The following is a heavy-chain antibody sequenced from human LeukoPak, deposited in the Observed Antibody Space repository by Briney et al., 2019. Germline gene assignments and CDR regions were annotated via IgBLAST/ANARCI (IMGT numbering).Heavy chain of an antibody. D-gene: IGHD1-20*01. CDR2: ISFDGSNK. Sequence: GRSLRLSCAASGFTFSSYAMHWVRQAPGKGLEWVAVISFDGSNKYYADSVKGRFTISRDNSKNTLYLQMNGLRAEDPAVYYCARDRWYNWNEGYLDYWGQGTLVTVSS. J-gene: IGHJ4*02. V-gene: IGHV3-30*07. CDR3: ARDRWYNWNEGYLDY. CDR1: GFTFSSYA.